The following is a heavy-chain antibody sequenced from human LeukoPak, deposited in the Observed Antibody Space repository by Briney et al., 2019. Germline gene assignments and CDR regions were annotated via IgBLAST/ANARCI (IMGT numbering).Heavy chain of an antibody. CDR1: GGSVSSGSYY. CDR3: ARVGKGSSGYYGY. D-gene: IGHD3-22*01. Sequence: PSETLSLTCTVSGGSVSSGSYYWSWIRQPPGKGLEWIGYIYYSGSTNYNPSLKSRVTISVDTSKNQFSLKLSSVTAADTAVYYCARVGKGSSGYYGYWGQGTLVTVSS. CDR2: IYYSGST. V-gene: IGHV4-61*01. J-gene: IGHJ4*02.